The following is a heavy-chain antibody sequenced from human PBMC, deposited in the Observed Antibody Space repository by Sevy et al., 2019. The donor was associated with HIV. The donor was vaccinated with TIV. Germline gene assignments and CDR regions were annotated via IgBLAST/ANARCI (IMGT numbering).Heavy chain of an antibody. CDR2: IYYTATT. J-gene: IGHJ4*02. V-gene: IGHV4-39*01. D-gene: IGHD6-13*01. CDR1: DDSISSSNYF. Sequence: SETLALTCSVSDDSISSSNYFWGWIRQPPGKGLEWIGSIYYTATTYYNPSLKGRFTLSVDTSKKQFSLKLSSVTAADTDVYYCARHGSWSFYFDYWGQGILVTVSS. CDR3: ARHGSWSFYFDY.